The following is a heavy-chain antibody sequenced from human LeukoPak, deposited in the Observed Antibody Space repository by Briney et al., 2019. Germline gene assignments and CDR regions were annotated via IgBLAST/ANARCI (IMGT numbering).Heavy chain of an antibody. CDR3: ARAYYDILTGYYPPPYYFDY. J-gene: IGHJ4*02. CDR1: GYTFTSYV. Sequence: ASVKDSCKASGYTFTSYVISWVRQAPGQGLAWMGWISAYNGNTNYAQKLQGRVTMTTDTSTSTAYIELRSLRSDDTAVYYCARAYYDILTGYYPPPYYFDYWGQGTLVAVSS. CDR2: ISAYNGNT. D-gene: IGHD3-9*01. V-gene: IGHV1-18*01.